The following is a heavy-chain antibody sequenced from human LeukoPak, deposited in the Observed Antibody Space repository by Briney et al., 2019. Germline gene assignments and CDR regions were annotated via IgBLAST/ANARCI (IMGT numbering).Heavy chain of an antibody. J-gene: IGHJ4*02. Sequence: GASVKVSCKASGGTFSSYAISWVRQAPGQGLEWMGGIIPIFGTANYAQKFQGRVTTTADESTSTAYMELSSLRSEDTAVYYCARPTAAVDFDYWGQGTLVTVSS. CDR2: IIPIFGTA. CDR1: GGTFSSYA. CDR3: ARPTAAVDFDY. D-gene: IGHD6-13*01. V-gene: IGHV1-69*13.